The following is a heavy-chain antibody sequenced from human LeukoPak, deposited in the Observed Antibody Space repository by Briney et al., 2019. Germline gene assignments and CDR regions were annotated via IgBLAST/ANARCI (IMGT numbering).Heavy chain of an antibody. Sequence: PGGSLRLSCAASGFTFSSYAMRWVRQAPGKGLEWVAVISYDGSNKYYADSVKGRFTISRDNSKNTLYLQMNSLRAGDTAVYYCARDLDRTFDYWGQGTLVTVSP. D-gene: IGHD3-22*01. J-gene: IGHJ4*02. CDR3: ARDLDRTFDY. V-gene: IGHV3-30-3*01. CDR2: ISYDGSNK. CDR1: GFTFSSYA.